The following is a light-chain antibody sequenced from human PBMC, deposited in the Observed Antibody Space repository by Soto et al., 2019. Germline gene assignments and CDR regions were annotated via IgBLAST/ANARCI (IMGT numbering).Light chain of an antibody. V-gene: IGKV1D-16*01. CDR1: QDISGW. CDR2: ETS. Sequence: DIQMTQSPSSVSASVGDRVSITCRASQDISGWLAWYQQKPGQAPKLLLSETSRLQSGVPSRFSGGRSGTEFILTISSLQPDDFATYCCQHYGGMWTFGQGTKVEIK. CDR3: QHYGGMWT. J-gene: IGKJ1*01.